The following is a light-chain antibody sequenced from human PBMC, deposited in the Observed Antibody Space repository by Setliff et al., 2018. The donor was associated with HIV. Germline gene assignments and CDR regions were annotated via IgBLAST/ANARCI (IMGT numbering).Light chain of an antibody. CDR1: SSDVGGYNY. V-gene: IGLV2-14*01. J-gene: IGLJ1*01. CDR2: EVS. Sequence: QSALPQPASVSGSPGQSITISCTGTSSDVGGYNYVSWYQQHPGNAPKLMIFEVSNRPSGVSNRFSGSKSGNTASLTISGLQAEDEADYYCSSYTSSSLYVFGTGTKV. CDR3: SSYTSSSLYV.